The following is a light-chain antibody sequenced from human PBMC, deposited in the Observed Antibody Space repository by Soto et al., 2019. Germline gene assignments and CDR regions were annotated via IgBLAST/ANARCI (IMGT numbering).Light chain of an antibody. CDR1: QSVSNNY. J-gene: IGKJ1*01. CDR3: QQYGSSGT. V-gene: IGKV3-20*01. CDR2: GAS. Sequence: VLTQSPGTLSLSPGERATLSCRASQSVSNNYLAWYQQKPGQAPRLLIYGASNRATGIPDRFSGSGSGTDFTLTISRLEPEDFAVYYCQQYGSSGTFGQGTKVDIK.